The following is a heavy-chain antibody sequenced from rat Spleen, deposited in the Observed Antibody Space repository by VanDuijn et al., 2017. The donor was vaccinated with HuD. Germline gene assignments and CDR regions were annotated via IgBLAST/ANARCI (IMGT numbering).Heavy chain of an antibody. CDR2: ISYSSGTI. CDR3: AKVHNNYYNWFAY. D-gene: IGHD1-10*01. CDR1: GFTFSDYG. V-gene: IGHV5-34*01. J-gene: IGHJ3*01. Sequence: EVQLVESGGGLVQPGRSLKLSCVASGFTFSDYGMNWIRQAPGKGLEWVAYISYSSGTIYYADTVKGRFTISRDNAKNTLYLQLSSLRSEDTALYYCAKVHNNYYNWFAYWGQGTLVTVSS.